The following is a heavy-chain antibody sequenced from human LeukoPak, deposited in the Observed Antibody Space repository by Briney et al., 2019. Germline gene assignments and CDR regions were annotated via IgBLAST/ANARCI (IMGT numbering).Heavy chain of an antibody. V-gene: IGHV1-2*02. J-gene: IGHJ5*02. D-gene: IGHD4-11*01. Sequence: ASVKVSCKGSGYTFSDYYMHWVRQAPGQGPEWMGWINPNSAGTKYAQKFQGRVTMTWDTSISTAYMELSRLTSDDTAVYYCARHSKYANNWFDPWGQGTLVTVSA. CDR3: ARHSKYANNWFDP. CDR2: INPNSAGT. CDR1: GYTFSDYY.